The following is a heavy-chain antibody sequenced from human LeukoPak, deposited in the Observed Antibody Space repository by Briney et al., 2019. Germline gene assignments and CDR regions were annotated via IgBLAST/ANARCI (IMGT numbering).Heavy chain of an antibody. D-gene: IGHD3-3*01. V-gene: IGHV1-69*06. Sequence: SVKVSCKASGDTFGTFSFNWVRQAPSEGLEWLGGLTPLAGTPNYAQKFQGRLTISADKSTSTVYMELSRLTSEDTAVYFCAKFWSGYYTDWGQGTLVSVSS. CDR3: AKFWSGYYTD. J-gene: IGHJ4*02. CDR2: LTPLAGTP. CDR1: GDTFGTFS.